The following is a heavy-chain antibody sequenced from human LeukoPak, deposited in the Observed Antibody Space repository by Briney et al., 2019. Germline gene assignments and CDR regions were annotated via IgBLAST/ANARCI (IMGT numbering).Heavy chain of an antibody. CDR1: GFTFSSYT. J-gene: IGHJ4*02. CDR2: ISGSSRHK. Sequence: GGSLRLSCAASGFTFSSYTMNWVRQAPGKGLEWVSSISGSSRHKYYADSVKGRFTISRDNAKNSLYLQMNSLRAEDTAVYYCARTANFAAGYYIDYWGQGTLVTISS. D-gene: IGHD6-13*01. V-gene: IGHV3-21*01. CDR3: ARTANFAAGYYIDY.